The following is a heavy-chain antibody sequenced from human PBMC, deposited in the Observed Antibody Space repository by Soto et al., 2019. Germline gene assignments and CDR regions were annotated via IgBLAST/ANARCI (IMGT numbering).Heavy chain of an antibody. CDR3: AKDVNYDMLAGYYYY. CDR2: IRGSDGST. J-gene: IGHJ4*02. CDR1: GFSISNYG. D-gene: IGHD3-9*01. V-gene: IGHV3-23*01. Sequence: GGSLRLSCVVSGFSISNYGMTWVRQAPGKGLEWVSTIRGSDGSTYYPDSVKGRFSISRDNSKNTLYLHMNSLRAEDTATYYCAKDVNYDMLAGYYYYWGQGTLVTVFS.